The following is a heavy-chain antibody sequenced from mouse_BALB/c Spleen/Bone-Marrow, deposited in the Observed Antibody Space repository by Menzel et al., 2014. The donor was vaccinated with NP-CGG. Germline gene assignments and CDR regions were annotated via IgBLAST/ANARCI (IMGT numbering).Heavy chain of an antibody. J-gene: IGHJ2*01. CDR2: ISSGSSTI. CDR3: TRGGNWEDFDY. V-gene: IGHV5-17*02. D-gene: IGHD4-1*01. Sequence: EVQRVESGGGLVQPGGSRKLSCAASGFTFSGFGMHWVRQAPEKGLEWVAYISSGSSTIFYADTVKGRFTISRDNPKNTLFLRMTSLRSEDTAIYYCTRGGNWEDFDYWGQGTTLTVSS. CDR1: GFTFSGFG.